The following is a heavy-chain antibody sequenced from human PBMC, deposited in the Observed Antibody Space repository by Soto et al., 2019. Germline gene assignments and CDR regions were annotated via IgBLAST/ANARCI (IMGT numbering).Heavy chain of an antibody. CDR2: ISWNSGSI. D-gene: IGHD5-18*01. J-gene: IGHJ4*02. CDR1: GFTFDDYA. Sequence: EVQLVESGGGLVQPGRSLRLSCAASGFTFDDYAMHWVRQAPGKGLEWVSGISWNSGSIGYADSVKGRFTISRDNAKNSLYLQMNSLRAEDTALYYCAKAYRPTAMVEYYFDYWGQGTLVTVSS. CDR3: AKAYRPTAMVEYYFDY. V-gene: IGHV3-9*01.